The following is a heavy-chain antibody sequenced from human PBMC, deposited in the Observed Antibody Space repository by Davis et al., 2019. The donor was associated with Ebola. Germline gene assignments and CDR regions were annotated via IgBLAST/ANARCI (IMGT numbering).Heavy chain of an antibody. V-gene: IGHV4-34*01. CDR1: GGSFSGYY. Sequence: SETLSLTCAVYGGSFSGYYWSWIRQPPGKGLEWIGEINHSGSTNYNPSLKSRVTISVDTSKNQFSLKLSSVTAADTAVYYCAREGGYCSSTSCYSYYYYGMDVWGQGTTVTVSS. D-gene: IGHD2-2*03. CDR2: INHSGST. CDR3: AREGGYCSSTSCYSYYYYGMDV. J-gene: IGHJ6*02.